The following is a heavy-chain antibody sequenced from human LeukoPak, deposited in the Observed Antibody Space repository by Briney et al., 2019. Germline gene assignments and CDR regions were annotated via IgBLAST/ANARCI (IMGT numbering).Heavy chain of an antibody. CDR2: IYSGGDT. Sequence: PGGALGLSFGASGFPFMGKYMSWGRQAPGKGLEWISLIYSGGDTYYPNSVRGRFTISRDNSKNTLYLQMNSLRGEDTAVYYCARGPPACSTNCYGYLDYWGQGTLVTVSS. J-gene: IGHJ4*02. D-gene: IGHD2-2*01. V-gene: IGHV3-53*01. CDR1: GFPFMGKY. CDR3: ARGPPACSTNCYGYLDY.